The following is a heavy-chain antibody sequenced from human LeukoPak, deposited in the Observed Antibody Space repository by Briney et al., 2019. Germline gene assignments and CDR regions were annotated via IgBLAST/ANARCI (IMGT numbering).Heavy chain of an antibody. CDR3: ATVRYNWNDVLVNWFDP. CDR2: FDPEDGET. CDR1: GYALTELS. D-gene: IGHD1-20*01. J-gene: IGHJ5*02. Sequence: ASVKVSCKVSGYALTELSMHWVRQAPGKGLEWMGGFDPEDGETIYAQKFQGRVTMTEDTSTDTAYMELSSLRSEDTAVYYCATVRYNWNDVLVNWFDPWGQGTLVTVSS. V-gene: IGHV1-24*01.